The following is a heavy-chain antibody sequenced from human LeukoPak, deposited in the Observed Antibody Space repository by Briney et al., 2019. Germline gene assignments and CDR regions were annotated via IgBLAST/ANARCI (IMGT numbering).Heavy chain of an antibody. D-gene: IGHD3-22*01. J-gene: IGHJ4*02. CDR3: ARGPPPLVFITPYYFDY. V-gene: IGHV1-2*02. CDR1: GYTFTGYY. Sequence: ASVKVSCKASGYTFTGYYMHWVRQAPGQGLEWMGWINPNSGGTNSAQKFQGRVTMTRDTSISTAYMELSRLRSDDTAVYYCARGPPPLVFITPYYFDYWGQGALVTVSS. CDR2: INPNSGGT.